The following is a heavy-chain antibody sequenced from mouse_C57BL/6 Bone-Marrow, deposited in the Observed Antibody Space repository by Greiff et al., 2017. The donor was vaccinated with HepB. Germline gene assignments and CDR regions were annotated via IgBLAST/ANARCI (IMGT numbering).Heavy chain of an antibody. V-gene: IGHV1-69*01. J-gene: IGHJ1*03. Sequence: VKLQQPGAELVMPGASVKLSCKASGYTFTSYWMHWVKQRPGQGLEWIGEIDPSDSYTNYNQKFKGKSTLTVDKSSSTAYMQLSSLTSEDAAVYYCARGDYYGSSVWGTGTTVTVSS. CDR3: ARGDYYGSSV. CDR1: GYTFTSYW. CDR2: IDPSDSYT. D-gene: IGHD1-1*01.